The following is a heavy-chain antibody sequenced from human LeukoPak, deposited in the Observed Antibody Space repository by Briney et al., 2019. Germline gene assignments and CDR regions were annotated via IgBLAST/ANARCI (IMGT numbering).Heavy chain of an antibody. D-gene: IGHD3-22*01. V-gene: IGHV3-23*01. J-gene: IGHJ4*02. CDR2: ISGSGGST. CDR1: GFTFSSYA. Sequence: RGSLRLSCAASGFTFSSYAMSWVRQAPGKGLEWVSAISGSGGSTYYADSVKGRFTISRDNSKNTLYLQMNSLRAEDTAVYYCAKMNTYYYDSSGYLDYWGQGTLVTVSS. CDR3: AKMNTYYYDSSGYLDY.